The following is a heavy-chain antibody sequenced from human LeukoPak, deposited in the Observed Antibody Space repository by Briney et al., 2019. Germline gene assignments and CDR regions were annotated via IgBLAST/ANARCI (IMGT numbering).Heavy chain of an antibody. J-gene: IGHJ4*02. CDR2: IIPIFGTA. CDR1: GGTFSSYA. CDR3: ARDVGVHGGGMGY. V-gene: IGHV1-69*13. D-gene: IGHD1-1*01. Sequence: ASVKVSCKASGGTFSSYAISWVRQAPGQGREWMGGIIPIFGTANYAHKFQGRVTITADESTSTAYMELSSLRSEDTAVYYCARDVGVHGGGMGYWGQGTLVTVSS.